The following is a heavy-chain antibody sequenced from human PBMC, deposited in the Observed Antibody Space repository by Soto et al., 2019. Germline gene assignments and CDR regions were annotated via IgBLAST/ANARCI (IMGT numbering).Heavy chain of an antibody. CDR2: IYYSGST. Sequence: SETLSLTCTVSGGSTSSGGYYWSWIRQHPGKGLEWTGYIYYSGSTYYNPSLKSRVTISVDTSKNQFSLKLSSVTAADTAVYYCARSGGALVGAPVPVYYYYGMDVWGQGTAVTVSS. V-gene: IGHV4-31*02. CDR3: ARSGGALVGAPVPVYYYYGMDV. J-gene: IGHJ6*02. CDR1: GGSTSSGGYY. D-gene: IGHD1-26*01.